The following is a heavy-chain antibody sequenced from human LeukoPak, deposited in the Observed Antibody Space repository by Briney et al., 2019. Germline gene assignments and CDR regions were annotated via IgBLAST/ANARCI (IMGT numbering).Heavy chain of an antibody. CDR1: EFNFRNYW. CDR2: IKQDGSDK. V-gene: IGHV3-7*03. J-gene: IGHJ4*02. CDR3: ARDSAAHGGY. Sequence: GGSLRLSCVVSEFNFRNYWMSWVRQTPGKGLEWVANIKQDGSDKYYVDSVKGRFIISRDNAKNSLYLQMNSLRDEDTAVYYCARDSAAHGGYWGQGTPVIVSS. D-gene: IGHD6-25*01.